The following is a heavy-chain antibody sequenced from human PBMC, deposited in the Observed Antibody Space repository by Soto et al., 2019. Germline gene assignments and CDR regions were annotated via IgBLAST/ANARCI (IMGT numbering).Heavy chain of an antibody. CDR3: ASDYGGTTAYYYYGMDV. CDR2: IYYSGST. Sequence: PSETLSLTCTVSGGSISSSSYYWGWIRQPPGKGLEWIGSIYYSGSTYYNPSLKSRVTISVDTSKSQFSLKLSSVTAADTAVYYCASDYGGTTAYYYYGMDVWGQGTTVTVSS. CDR1: GGSISSSSYY. V-gene: IGHV4-39*01. D-gene: IGHD4-17*01. J-gene: IGHJ6*02.